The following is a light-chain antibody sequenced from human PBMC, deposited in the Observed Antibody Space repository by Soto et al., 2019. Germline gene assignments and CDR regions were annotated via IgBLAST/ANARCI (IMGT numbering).Light chain of an antibody. V-gene: IGLV2-14*01. CDR2: EVS. CDR1: SSDIGDYNY. J-gene: IGLJ2*01. Sequence: QSALTQPASVSGSPGQSITISCSGTSSDIGDYNYVSWYQQHPGKVPKLIIFEVSNRPSGVSNRFSGSKSANVASLTISGLQPEDEADYYCSSYRSGSTLVVFGGGTQLTVL. CDR3: SSYRSGSTLVV.